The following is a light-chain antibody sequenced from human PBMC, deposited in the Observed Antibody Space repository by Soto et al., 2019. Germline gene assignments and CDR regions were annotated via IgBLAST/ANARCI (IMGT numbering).Light chain of an antibody. CDR2: TTS. V-gene: IGKV1D-12*01. CDR3: QQSNSFPLT. Sequence: DIQMTQSPSSVSASVGDRVTITCRASQGINNWLAWYQQKPGKAPKLLIYTTSSLQSVVPSRFSGSGSGTDFTLTISSLQTEDFATYYCQQSNSFPLTFGGGTKVEIK. J-gene: IGKJ4*01. CDR1: QGINNW.